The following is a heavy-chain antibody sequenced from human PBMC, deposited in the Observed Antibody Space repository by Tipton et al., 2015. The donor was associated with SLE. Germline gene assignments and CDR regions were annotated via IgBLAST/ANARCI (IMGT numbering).Heavy chain of an antibody. CDR3: AKSLAGGGYDGFAAFDI. Sequence: SLRLSCAASGFTFSSYWMSWVRQAPGKGLEWVANIKQDGSEKYYVDSVKGRFTISRDNAKNSLYLQMNSLRAEDTAVYYCAKSLAGGGYDGFAAFDIWGQGTMVTVSS. CDR1: GFTFSSYW. D-gene: IGHD5-12*01. J-gene: IGHJ3*02. CDR2: IKQDGSEK. V-gene: IGHV3-7*03.